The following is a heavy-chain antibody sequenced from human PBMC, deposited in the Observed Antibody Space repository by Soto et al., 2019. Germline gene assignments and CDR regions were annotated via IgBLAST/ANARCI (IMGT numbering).Heavy chain of an antibody. CDR1: GYRFTKYD. V-gene: IGHV1-3*01. D-gene: IGHD4-17*01. CDR2: VNAGNENT. Sequence: ASVKVSCKASGYRFTKYDIHWVRQAPGKRLEGMGWVNAGNENTKSSQKFQGRVSITWDTAASTVYMELSSLRSEDTAVYFCATQSPDYANRDFDYWGQGTLVTVSS. CDR3: ATQSPDYANRDFDY. J-gene: IGHJ4*02.